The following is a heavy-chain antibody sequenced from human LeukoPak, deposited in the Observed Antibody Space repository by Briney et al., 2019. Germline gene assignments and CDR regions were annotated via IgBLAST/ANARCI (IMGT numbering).Heavy chain of an antibody. CDR2: ISSSSRYI. CDR3: ARDGMATMNAFDI. D-gene: IGHD5-24*01. J-gene: IGHJ3*02. CDR1: GFTFSYYG. Sequence: KPGGSLRLSCAASGFTFSYYGMQWVRQAPGKGLEWVSSISSSSRYIYYADSVKGRFTISRDNAKNSLYLQMNSLRAEDAAVYYCARDGMATMNAFDIWGQGTMVTVSS. V-gene: IGHV3-21*01.